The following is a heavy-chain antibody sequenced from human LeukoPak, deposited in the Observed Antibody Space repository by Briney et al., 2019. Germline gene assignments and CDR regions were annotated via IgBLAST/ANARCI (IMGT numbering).Heavy chain of an antibody. V-gene: IGHV4-4*07. J-gene: IGHJ4*02. CDR1: GDSISGYY. D-gene: IGHD4-23*01. CDR3: AREASVETNSGYYYDY. CDR2: IYSSGST. Sequence: PSETLSLTCTVSGDSISGYYWGWIRQPAGKGLEWIGRIYSSGSTDFNPSLKSRVTMSVDTSKSQFSLTLNSVTAADTAVYFCAREASVETNSGYYYDYWGPGALVTVSS.